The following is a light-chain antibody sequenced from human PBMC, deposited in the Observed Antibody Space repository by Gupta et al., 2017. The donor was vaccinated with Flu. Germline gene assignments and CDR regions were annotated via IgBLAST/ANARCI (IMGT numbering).Light chain of an antibody. J-gene: IGKJ4*01. Sequence: DIVMTQSPDSLAVSLGARATFNCKSSQTILYSSTNKNFLGWYQQKPGQPPRLLIYWASTRESGVPDRFSASGSGTDFTLTISSLQAEDVAVYYCQQYYGTPTFGGGTKVEIK. V-gene: IGKV4-1*01. CDR3: QQYYGTPT. CDR1: QTILYSSTNKNF. CDR2: WAS.